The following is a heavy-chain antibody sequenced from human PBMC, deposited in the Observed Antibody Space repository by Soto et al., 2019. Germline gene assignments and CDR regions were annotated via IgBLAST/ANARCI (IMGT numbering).Heavy chain of an antibody. CDR2: IYPADSDT. V-gene: IGHV5-51*01. D-gene: IGHD6-19*01. Sequence: GESLKISCKVSGYSFTNYWIGWVRQMPGKGLEWMGVIYPADSDTRYSPSFQGQVTFSADKSISTAYLQWTSLKASDTAMYDCARRDRVTMAGYDGFNIWGQGTMVTVSS. CDR3: ARRDRVTMAGYDGFNI. CDR1: GYSFTNYW. J-gene: IGHJ3*02.